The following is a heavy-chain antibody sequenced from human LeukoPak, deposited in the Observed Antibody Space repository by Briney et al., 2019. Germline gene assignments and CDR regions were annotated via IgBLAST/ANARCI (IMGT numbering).Heavy chain of an antibody. Sequence: GASLQISCKGSGSIFTNYWIGWVRQLPEKSLEWMGIIYPGDSDTRYSPSFQGQVAISADRSINTAYLQWSSLRASDSAMYYCATSRSGYSYGYPLDYWGQGTLVAVSS. V-gene: IGHV5-51*01. D-gene: IGHD5-18*01. J-gene: IGHJ4*02. CDR3: ATSRSGYSYGYPLDY. CDR2: IYPGDSDT. CDR1: GSIFTNYW.